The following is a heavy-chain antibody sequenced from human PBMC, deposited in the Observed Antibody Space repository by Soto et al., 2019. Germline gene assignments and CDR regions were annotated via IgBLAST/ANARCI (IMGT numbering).Heavy chain of an antibody. CDR1: GFTVSTNF. CDR3: ARAKMQLWPNYYDDGLDV. Sequence: EVQLVESGGGLVQPGGSLRLSCAASGFTVSTNFMTWVRQAPGKGLEWVSVIYSGGSTFYADSVNGRFTITRDNSENTLYFQMNSLRAEDTAVYYCARAKMQLWPNYYDDGLDVWGQGTTVTVSS. V-gene: IGHV3-66*01. CDR2: IYSGGST. D-gene: IGHD5-18*01. J-gene: IGHJ6*02.